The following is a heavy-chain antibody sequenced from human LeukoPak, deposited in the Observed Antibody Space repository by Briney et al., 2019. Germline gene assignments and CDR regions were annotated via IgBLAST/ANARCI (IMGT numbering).Heavy chain of an antibody. CDR2: INSGAGDT. D-gene: IGHD5-24*01. Sequence: GGSLRLSCAASGFTFTTYWMHWVRHAPGKGLVWVSRINSGAGDTTYAHSVKGRFTLSRDNAKNTLYLQMNSLRAEDTAIYYCARGAGDGYTSGLHAFDIWGQGTMVTVSS. J-gene: IGHJ3*02. CDR3: ARGAGDGYTSGLHAFDI. V-gene: IGHV3-74*01. CDR1: GFTFTTYW.